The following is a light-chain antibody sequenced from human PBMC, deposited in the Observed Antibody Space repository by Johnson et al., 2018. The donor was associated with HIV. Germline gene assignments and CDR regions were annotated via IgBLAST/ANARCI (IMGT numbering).Light chain of an antibody. Sequence: QLVLTQPPSVSAAPGQKVNISCSGSSSNIGNNYVSWYQQLPGTAPKVLIYDNHKRPSGIPYRVSGSKSGTSATLGITGLQTGYEADYYCGTWDSSLSVYVFGTGTKVTVL. V-gene: IGLV1-51*01. J-gene: IGLJ1*01. CDR3: GTWDSSLSVYV. CDR1: SSNIGNNY. CDR2: DNH.